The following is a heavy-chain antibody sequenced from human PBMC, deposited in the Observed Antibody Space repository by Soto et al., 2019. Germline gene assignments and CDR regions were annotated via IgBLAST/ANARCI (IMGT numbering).Heavy chain of an antibody. CDR2: IIPTIGTT. J-gene: IGHJ4*02. D-gene: IGHD5-12*01. CDR1: GDTFTIFA. V-gene: IGHV1-69*12. CDR3: ARDLGSGYDPGDY. Sequence: QVQLVQSGAEVKKPGSSVKVSCKASGDTFTIFAISWVRQAPGQGLEWMGGIIPTIGTTNYAQRFQGRITITGDESTGTAYMELSRLKSEDTAVYYWARDLGSGYDPGDYWGQGTLVTVSS.